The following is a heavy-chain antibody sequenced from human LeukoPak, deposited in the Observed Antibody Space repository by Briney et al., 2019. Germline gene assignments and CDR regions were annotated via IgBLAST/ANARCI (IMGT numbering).Heavy chain of an antibody. CDR1: GGSFSGYY. D-gene: IGHD3-22*01. Sequence: KPSETLSLTCAVYGGSFSGYYWSWIRKPPGKGLEWIGESNHSGSSNYNPSLKSRVTISVDTSKTQVSLKLSSVTAADTAVYDCAGPSWDYYDSSGYSHWGQGTLVTVSS. CDR3: AGPSWDYYDSSGYSH. CDR2: SNHSGSS. V-gene: IGHV4-34*01. J-gene: IGHJ4*02.